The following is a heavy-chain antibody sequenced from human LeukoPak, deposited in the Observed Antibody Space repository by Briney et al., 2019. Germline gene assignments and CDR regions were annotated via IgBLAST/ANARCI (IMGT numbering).Heavy chain of an antibody. Sequence: PGGSLRLSCAASGFTFSSYTMNWVRQAPGKGLGWLSHTSSSSGTIYYADSVKGRFTISRDNAKNSLYLQMNSLRVEDTAVYYCVRAGYSGSYYFDSWGQGTLLTVSS. CDR3: VRAGYSGSYYFDS. CDR2: TSSSSGTI. J-gene: IGHJ4*02. CDR1: GFTFSSYT. D-gene: IGHD1-26*01. V-gene: IGHV3-48*01.